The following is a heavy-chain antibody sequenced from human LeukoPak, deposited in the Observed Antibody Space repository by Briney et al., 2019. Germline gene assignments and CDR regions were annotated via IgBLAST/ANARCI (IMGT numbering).Heavy chain of an antibody. D-gene: IGHD2-2*01. CDR1: GFTFTSYG. V-gene: IGHV3-21*01. CDR2: ISSSSSYI. CDR3: ARPRGCGSSRCNNFDY. J-gene: IGHJ4*02. Sequence: GGSLRLSCAASGFTFTSYGMTWVRQAPGKGLEWVSSISSSSSYIYYPDSVKGRFTISRDNAKNSLYLQMNRLRAEDTAVYYCARPRGCGSSRCNNFDYWGQGTLVTVSS.